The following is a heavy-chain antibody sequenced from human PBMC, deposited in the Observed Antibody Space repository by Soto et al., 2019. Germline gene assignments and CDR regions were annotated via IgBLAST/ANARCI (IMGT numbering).Heavy chain of an antibody. CDR1: GYTFTSYD. J-gene: IGHJ3*02. V-gene: IGHV1-8*01. D-gene: IGHD6-19*01. Sequence: QVPLVQSGAEVKKPGASVKVSCKASGYTFTSYDINWVRQATGQGLEWMGWMNPNSGNTGYAQKFQGRVTMTRNTSISTAYMELSSLRSEDTAVYYCARGERAAVTDAFDIWGQGTMVTVSS. CDR2: MNPNSGNT. CDR3: ARGERAAVTDAFDI.